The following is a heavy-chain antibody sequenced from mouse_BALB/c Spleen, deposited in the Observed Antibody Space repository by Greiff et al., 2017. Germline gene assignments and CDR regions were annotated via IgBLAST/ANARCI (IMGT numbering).Heavy chain of an antibody. CDR1: GFTFSSYY. Sequence: EVKLEESGGGLVKLGGSLKLSCAASGFTFSSYYMSWVRQTPEKRLELVAAINSNGGSTYYPDTVKGRFTISRDNAKNTLYLQMSSLKSEDTALYYCARQISYGNYVDYWGQGTSVTVSS. CDR2: INSNGGST. CDR3: ARQISYGNYVDY. V-gene: IGHV5-6-2*01. J-gene: IGHJ4*01. D-gene: IGHD2-10*02.